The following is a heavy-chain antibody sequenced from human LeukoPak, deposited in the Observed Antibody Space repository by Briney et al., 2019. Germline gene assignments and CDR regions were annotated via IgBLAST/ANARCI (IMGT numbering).Heavy chain of an antibody. V-gene: IGHV3-7*01. CDR2: IKQDGSEK. Sequence: PGGSLRLSCAASGFTFSSYWMSWVRQAPGKGLEWVANIKQDGSEKYYVDSVKGRFTISRDNAKNSLYLQMNSLRAEDTAVYYCAREAASSSWYIYNAFDIWGQGTMVTVSS. CDR3: AREAASSSWYIYNAFDI. D-gene: IGHD6-13*01. CDR1: GFTFSSYW. J-gene: IGHJ3*02.